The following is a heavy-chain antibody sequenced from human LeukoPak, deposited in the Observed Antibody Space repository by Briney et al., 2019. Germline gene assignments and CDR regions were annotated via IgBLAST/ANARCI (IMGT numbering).Heavy chain of an antibody. J-gene: IGHJ4*02. V-gene: IGHV4-38-2*02. CDR1: GYSISSGYY. CDR2: IYHSGST. Sequence: PSETLSLTCTVSGYSISSGYYWGWIRQPPGKGLEWIGSIYHSGSTYYNPSLKSRVTISVDTSKNQFSLKLSSVTAADTAVYYCARDRVGATLFDYWGQGTLVTVSS. D-gene: IGHD1-26*01. CDR3: ARDRVGATLFDY.